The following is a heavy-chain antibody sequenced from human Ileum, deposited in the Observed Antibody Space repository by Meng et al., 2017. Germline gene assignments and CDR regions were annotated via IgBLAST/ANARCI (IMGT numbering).Heavy chain of an antibody. D-gene: IGHD1-1*01. CDR1: GFTFSNYW. J-gene: IGHJ1*01. Sequence: GASLKFSCAASGFTFSNYWMHWVRQAPGKGLVWVSRINYDGRTTTYADSVKGRFTISRDNAKNTVYLQMNSLRAEDTAVYYCTNDRVIHWGQGALVTVSS. V-gene: IGHV3-74*01. CDR3: TNDRVIH. CDR2: INYDGRTT.